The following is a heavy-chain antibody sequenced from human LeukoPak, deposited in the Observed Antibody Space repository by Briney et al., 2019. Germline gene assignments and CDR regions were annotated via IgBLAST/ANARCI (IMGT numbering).Heavy chain of an antibody. CDR1: GDTFTGNY. J-gene: IGHJ5*02. V-gene: IGHV1-3*03. D-gene: IGHD3-22*01. CDR3: ARARPDDSSADH. Sequence: GASVKVSCKASGDTFTGNYIHWVRQAPGQRLEWRGWINAGNGNAIYSQEFRGRVTITRDTSASTVYVHLSRLRYEDMAVYYCARARPDDSSADHWGQGTLVTVSS. CDR2: INAGNGNA.